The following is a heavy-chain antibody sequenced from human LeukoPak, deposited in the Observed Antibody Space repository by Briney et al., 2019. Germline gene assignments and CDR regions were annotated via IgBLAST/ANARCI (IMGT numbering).Heavy chain of an antibody. J-gene: IGHJ2*01. CDR3: ARDPRRRGYFDL. CDR1: GGSITNFY. V-gene: IGHV4-4*07. Sequence: SETLSLTCTVSGGSITNFYWSWIRQPAGKGLEWIGRIYTSGSTNYNPSLKSRVTMSVDTSKNHFSLKLSSVTAADTAVYYCARDPRRRGYFDLWGRGTLVTVSS. CDR2: IYTSGST.